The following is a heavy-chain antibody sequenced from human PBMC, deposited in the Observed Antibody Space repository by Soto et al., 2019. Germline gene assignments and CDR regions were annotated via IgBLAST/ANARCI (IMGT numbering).Heavy chain of an antibody. CDR3: AREWATVTILDY. D-gene: IGHD4-17*01. J-gene: IGHJ4*02. CDR1: GYTFTSYG. CDR2: ISAYNGNT. V-gene: IGHV1-18*04. Sequence: ASVKVSCKASGYTFTSYGISWVRQAPGQGLEWMGWISAYNGNTNYAQKLQGRVTMTTDTSTSTAYMELRSLRSDDTAVYYCAREWATVTILDYCGQGPPVPLSS.